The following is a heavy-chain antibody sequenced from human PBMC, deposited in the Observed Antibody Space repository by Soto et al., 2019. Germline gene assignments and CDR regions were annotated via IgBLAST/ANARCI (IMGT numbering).Heavy chain of an antibody. D-gene: IGHD4-17*01. V-gene: IGHV4-31*03. J-gene: IGHJ4*02. CDR2: IYYSGST. CDR3: ARADGDYVGCFDY. Sequence: QVQLQESGPGLVKPSQTLSLTCTVSGGSISSGGYYGSWIRQHPGKGLEWIGYIYYSGSTYYNPSLKSRVTISVDTSKNQFSLKLSSVTAADTAVYYCARADGDYVGCFDYWGQGTLVTVSS. CDR1: GGSISSGGYY.